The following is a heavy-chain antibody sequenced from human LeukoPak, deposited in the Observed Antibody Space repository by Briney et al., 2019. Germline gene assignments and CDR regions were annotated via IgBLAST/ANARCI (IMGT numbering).Heavy chain of an antibody. J-gene: IGHJ6*02. CDR3: AVSYYYYGMDV. CDR1: GGSISSYY. V-gene: IGHV4-59*01. Sequence: SETLSLTCTASGGSISSYYWSWIRQPPGKGLEWIGYIYYSGSTNYNPSLKSRVTISIDTSKNQFSLKLSSVTAADTAVYYCAVSYYYYGMDVWGQGTTVTVSS. CDR2: IYYSGST.